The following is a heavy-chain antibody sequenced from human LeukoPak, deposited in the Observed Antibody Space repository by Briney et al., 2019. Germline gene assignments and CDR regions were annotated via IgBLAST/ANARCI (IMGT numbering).Heavy chain of an antibody. CDR3: AKPYSSSWYGVPNGDY. D-gene: IGHD6-13*01. Sequence: GGSLRLSCAASGFTFCRYAMSWVPQAPGKGVEGVSAIGGSVGSTYYTDSLKGRLTISRDNSKNTLYLQMNSLRAEDTAVYYCAKPYSSSWYGVPNGDYWGQGTLVTVSS. CDR2: IGGSVGST. J-gene: IGHJ4*02. V-gene: IGHV3-23*01. CDR1: GFTFCRYA.